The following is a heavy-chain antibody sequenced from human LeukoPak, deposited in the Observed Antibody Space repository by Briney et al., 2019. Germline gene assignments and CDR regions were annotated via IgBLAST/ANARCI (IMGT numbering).Heavy chain of an antibody. CDR1: GFTFSSYD. V-gene: IGHV3-23*01. Sequence: PGGSLRLSCAASGFTFSSYDMSWVRQAPGKGLEWVSAVSGSGGTTNYADSGKGRFTISRDNSKNTMYLQLKSLGGEDTALYYCAKPGNSGYYYFDYWGQGTLVTVSS. CDR3: AKPGNSGYYYFDY. CDR2: VSGSGGTT. D-gene: IGHD3-22*01. J-gene: IGHJ4*02.